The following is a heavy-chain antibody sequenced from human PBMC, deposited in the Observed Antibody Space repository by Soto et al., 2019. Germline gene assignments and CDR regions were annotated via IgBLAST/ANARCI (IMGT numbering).Heavy chain of an antibody. Sequence: QVQLEQSGPEVKRPGTSVKVSCKASGGAFGRYSVSWVRQAPGQGLEWIGGVIPVFNTSNYSLKFQGRVAIFADLSASSVFMELRSLRSEDTALYYCARGDEMTAVTIFEYWGQGILVTVSS. CDR1: GGAFGRYS. J-gene: IGHJ4*02. CDR2: VIPVFNTS. CDR3: ARGDEMTAVTIFEY. D-gene: IGHD4-17*01. V-gene: IGHV1-69*19.